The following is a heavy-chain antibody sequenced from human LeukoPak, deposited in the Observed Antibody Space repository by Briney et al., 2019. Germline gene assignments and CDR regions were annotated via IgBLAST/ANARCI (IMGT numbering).Heavy chain of an antibody. V-gene: IGHV1-2*02. D-gene: IGHD6-13*01. J-gene: IGHJ5*02. CDR3: ARGVAAVGGRWFDP. CDR1: GYTFTDYY. Sequence: ASVKVSCKASGYTFTDYYIHWVRQAPGQGLEWMGWISPNSGGTNYAQKFQGRVTMTRDTSTSTAYMELSRLTSDDTAVYYCARGVAAVGGRWFDPWGQGTLVTVSS. CDR2: ISPNSGGT.